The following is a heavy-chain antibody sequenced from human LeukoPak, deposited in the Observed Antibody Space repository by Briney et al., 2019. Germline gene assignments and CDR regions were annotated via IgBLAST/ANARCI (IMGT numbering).Heavy chain of an antibody. Sequence: GESLKISCKGSGYSFTSYWIGWVRQMPGKDLEWMGIIYPGDSDTRYSPSFQGQVTTSADKSISTAYLQWSSLKASDTAMYYCARRPIAAAANFDYWGQGTLVTVSS. V-gene: IGHV5-51*01. CDR2: IYPGDSDT. D-gene: IGHD6-13*01. CDR1: GYSFTSYW. J-gene: IGHJ4*02. CDR3: ARRPIAAAANFDY.